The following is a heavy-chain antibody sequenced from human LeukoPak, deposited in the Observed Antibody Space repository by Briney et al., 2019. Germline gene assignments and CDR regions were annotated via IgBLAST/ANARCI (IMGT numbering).Heavy chain of an antibody. D-gene: IGHD6-19*01. CDR1: GYIFTSYY. V-gene: IGHV1-46*01. CDR3: ARDWIPIAVAGSNWFDP. CDR2: IDPSGGST. Sequence: GASVKVSCKASGYIFTSYYIHWVRQAPGQGLEWMGIIDPSGGSTSYAQKFQGRVTMTRDTSTSTVYMELSSLRSEDSAVYYCARDWIPIAVAGSNWFDPWGQGTLVTVSS. J-gene: IGHJ5*02.